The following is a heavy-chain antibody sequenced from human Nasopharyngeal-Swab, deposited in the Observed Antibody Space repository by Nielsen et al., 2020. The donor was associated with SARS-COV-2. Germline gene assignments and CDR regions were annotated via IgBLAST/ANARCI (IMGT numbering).Heavy chain of an antibody. Sequence: GESLKISCAASGFTFSSYAMHWVRQAPGKGLEWVAVISYDESNKYYADSVKGRFTISRDNSKNTLYLQMNSLRAEDTAVYYCARDQAARLSHAGYWGQGTLVTVSS. CDR1: GFTFSSYA. CDR3: ARDQAARLSHAGY. V-gene: IGHV3-30-3*01. D-gene: IGHD6-6*01. CDR2: ISYDESNK. J-gene: IGHJ4*02.